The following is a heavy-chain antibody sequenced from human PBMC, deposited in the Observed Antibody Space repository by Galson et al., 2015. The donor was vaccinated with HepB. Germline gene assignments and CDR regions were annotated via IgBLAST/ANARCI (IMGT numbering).Heavy chain of an antibody. D-gene: IGHD3-22*01. J-gene: IGHJ5*02. CDR3: ARDPYYDSSGYPLATNWFDP. Sequence: SCKASGYIFTYYGISWVRQAPGQGLEWMGWISVYNGNTNYAPKFQGRVTMTTDTSTSTAYMEPRSLRSDDTAVYYCARDPYYDSSGYPLATNWFDPWGQGTLVTVAS. CDR1: GYIFTYYG. CDR2: ISVYNGNT. V-gene: IGHV1-18*04.